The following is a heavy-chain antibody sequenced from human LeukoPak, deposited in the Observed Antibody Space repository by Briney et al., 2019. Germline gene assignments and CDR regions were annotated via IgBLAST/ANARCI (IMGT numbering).Heavy chain of an antibody. Sequence: GGSLRLSCAASGFTFSDYAMHWVRQAPGKGLEWVAVLSYGGTNKYYADSVKGRFTISRDNSKNTMFLQMNSLRAEDTAVYHCARDRSGYANDAFDFWGQGTMVTISS. J-gene: IGHJ3*01. D-gene: IGHD3-3*01. CDR3: ARDRSGYANDAFDF. CDR1: GFTFSDYA. V-gene: IGHV3-30-3*01. CDR2: LSYGGTNK.